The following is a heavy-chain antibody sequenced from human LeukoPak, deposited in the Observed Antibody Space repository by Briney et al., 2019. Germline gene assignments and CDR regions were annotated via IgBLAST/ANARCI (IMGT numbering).Heavy chain of an antibody. CDR2: IYYSGST. CDR3: AKHGPWEYYFDC. CDR1: GGSISSSSYY. V-gene: IGHV4-39*01. J-gene: IGHJ4*02. D-gene: IGHD1-26*01. Sequence: SETLSLTCTVSGGSISSSSYYWGWIRQPPGKGLEWIGSIYYSGSTYYNPSLKSRVTITVDTSKNQFSMKLSSVAAADTALYYCAKHGPWEYYFDCGGQGTLVTVPS.